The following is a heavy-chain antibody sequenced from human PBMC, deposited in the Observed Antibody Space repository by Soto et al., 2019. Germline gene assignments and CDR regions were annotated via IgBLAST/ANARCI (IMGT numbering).Heavy chain of an antibody. J-gene: IGHJ3*02. CDR3: ARGFSSGYDLRCDAFDI. CDR1: GFTVSSNY. Sequence: GGSLRLSCAASGFTVSSNYMSWVRQAPGKGLEWVSVIYSGGSTYYADSVKGRFTISRHNSKNTLYLQMNSLRAEDTAVYYCARGFSSGYDLRCDAFDIWGQGTMVTVSS. V-gene: IGHV3-53*04. CDR2: IYSGGST. D-gene: IGHD5-12*01.